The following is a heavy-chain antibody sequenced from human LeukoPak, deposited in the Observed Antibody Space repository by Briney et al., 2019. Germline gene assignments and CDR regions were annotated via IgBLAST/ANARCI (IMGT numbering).Heavy chain of an antibody. CDR1: GFTFSSYS. V-gene: IGHV3-21*01. CDR3: ARDEEMATISINLFDY. D-gene: IGHD5-24*01. J-gene: IGHJ4*02. Sequence: GGSLRLSCAASGFTFSSYSMNWVRQAPGKGLEWVSSISSSSSHIYYADSVKGRFTISRDNAKNSLYLQMNSLRAEDTAVYYCARDEEMATISINLFDYWGQGTLVTVSS. CDR2: ISSSSSHI.